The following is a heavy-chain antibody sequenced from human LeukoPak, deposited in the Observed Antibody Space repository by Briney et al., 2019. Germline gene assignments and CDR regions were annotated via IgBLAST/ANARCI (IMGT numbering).Heavy chain of an antibody. J-gene: IGHJ3*02. CDR3: ARDAGDRSGYFYDAFDI. Sequence: PGGSLRLSCAASGFTVSSNYMSWLRQAPGKGLEWVSVIYSGGSTYYADSVKGRFIISRDNSKNMLYLQMSSLRAEDTAVYYCARDAGDRSGYFYDAFDIWGQGTMVTVSS. CDR1: GFTVSSNY. D-gene: IGHD3-22*01. V-gene: IGHV3-66*01. CDR2: IYSGGST.